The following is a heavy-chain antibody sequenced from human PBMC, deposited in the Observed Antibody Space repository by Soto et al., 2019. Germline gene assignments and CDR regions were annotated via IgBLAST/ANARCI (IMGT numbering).Heavy chain of an antibody. V-gene: IGHV1-2*04. D-gene: IGHD3-22*01. CDR2: INPNSGGT. CDR1: GYTFTGYY. J-gene: IGHJ6*02. CDR3: ARDEVSYYSSCYSGYYGMDV. Sequence: ASVKVSCKASGYTFTGYYMHWVRQAPGQGIEWMGWINPNSGGTNYAQKFQGWVTMTRDTSISTAYMELSRLRSDDTAVYYCARDEVSYYSSCYSGYYGMDVWGQGTTVTVSS.